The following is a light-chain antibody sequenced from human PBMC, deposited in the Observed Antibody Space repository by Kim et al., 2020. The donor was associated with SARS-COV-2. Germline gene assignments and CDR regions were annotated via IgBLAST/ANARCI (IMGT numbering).Light chain of an antibody. CDR1: QSVNSN. CDR3: QQYNNWYT. Sequence: EIVMTQSPSTLSVSTGERATLSCRASQSVNSNLAWYQQTPGQAPRLLIYGASTRARGIPARFSGSGSGTEFTLTISSLQSEDFALYYCQQYNNWYTFGQGTKLEI. CDR2: GAS. J-gene: IGKJ2*01. V-gene: IGKV3-15*01.